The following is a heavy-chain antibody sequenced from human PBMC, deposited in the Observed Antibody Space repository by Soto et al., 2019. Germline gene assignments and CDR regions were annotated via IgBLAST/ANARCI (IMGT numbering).Heavy chain of an antibody. CDR1: GYTFTSYD. CDR3: ANIGGYYYDSSGEDAYDI. V-gene: IGHV1-8*01. J-gene: IGHJ3*02. D-gene: IGHD3-22*01. Sequence: ASVKVSCKASGYTFTSYDINWVRLATGQGLEWMGWMNPNSGNTAYTQKFQGRVTMTRNTSISTAYMELSSLRSEDTAVYYCANIGGYYYDSSGEDAYDIWGQGTMVTVSS. CDR2: MNPNSGNT.